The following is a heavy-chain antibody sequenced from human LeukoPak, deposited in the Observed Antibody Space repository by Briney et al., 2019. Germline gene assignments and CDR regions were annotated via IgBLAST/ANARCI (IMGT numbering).Heavy chain of an antibody. D-gene: IGHD2-2*01. V-gene: IGHV4-31*11. CDR1: GGSISSGGYS. J-gene: IGHJ6*02. Sequence: SETLSLTCAVSGGSISSGGYSWSWIRQHPGKGLEWIGYIYYSGSTYYNPSLKSRVTISVDTSKNQFSLKLSSVTAADTAVYYCARETPYCSSTSCYRGPNYYYGMDVWGQGTTVTVSS. CDR2: IYYSGST. CDR3: ARETPYCSSTSCYRGPNYYYGMDV.